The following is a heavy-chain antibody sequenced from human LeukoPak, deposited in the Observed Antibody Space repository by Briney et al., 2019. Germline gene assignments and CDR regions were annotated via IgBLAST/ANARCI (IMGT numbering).Heavy chain of an antibody. J-gene: IGHJ5*02. CDR3: ARVGGYCSSTLCQEQLNP. CDR2: IYTSGST. V-gene: IGHV4-4*07. CDR1: GGSISSYY. D-gene: IGHD2-2*01. Sequence: SETLSLTCTVSGGSISSYYWSWIRQPAGKGLEWIGRIYTSGSTNYNPSLKSRVTMSVDTSKNQFSLKLSSVTAADTAVYYCARVGGYCSSTLCQEQLNPWGQGTLVTVSS.